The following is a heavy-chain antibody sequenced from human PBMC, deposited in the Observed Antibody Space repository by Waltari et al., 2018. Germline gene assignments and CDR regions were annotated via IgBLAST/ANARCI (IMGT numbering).Heavy chain of an antibody. CDR3: ARSLRSFPPFYMDV. V-gene: IGHV1-69*14. CDR1: GGTFRSYA. Sequence: QVQLVQSGAEVKKPGSSVKVSCKASGGTFRSYAISWVREPPGQGLEWMGGIIPIFGTANYAQKFQGRVTITADKSTSTAYMELSSLRSEDTAVYYCARSLRSFPPFYMDVWGKGTTVTVSS. D-gene: IGHD3-3*01. CDR2: IIPIFGTA. J-gene: IGHJ6*03.